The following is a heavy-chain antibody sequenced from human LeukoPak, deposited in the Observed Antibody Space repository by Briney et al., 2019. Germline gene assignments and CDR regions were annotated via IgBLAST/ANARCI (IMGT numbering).Heavy chain of an antibody. D-gene: IGHD3-22*01. J-gene: IGHJ4*02. V-gene: IGHV1-69*13. Sequence: SVKVSCKASGGTFSSYAISWVRQAPGQGLEWMGGIIPIFGTANYAQKFQGRVTITADESTSTAYMELSSLRSEDTAVYYCASIGSSAYIPFDYWGQGTLVTVSS. CDR2: IIPIFGTA. CDR3: ASIGSSAYIPFDY. CDR1: GGTFSSYA.